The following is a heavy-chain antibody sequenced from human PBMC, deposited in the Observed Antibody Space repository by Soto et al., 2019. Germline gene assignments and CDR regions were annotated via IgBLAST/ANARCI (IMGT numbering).Heavy chain of an antibody. V-gene: IGHV4-34*01. CDR3: VRGKIQLWLDYFDY. D-gene: IGHD5-18*01. CDR1: GGSFSGYY. Sequence: SETLSLTCAVYGGSFSGYYWSWIRQPPGKGLEWIGEINPSGSTNYNPSLKSRVTISVDTSKNQFSLKLSSVTAADTAVYYCVRGKIQLWLDYFDYWGQGTLVTVSS. J-gene: IGHJ4*02. CDR2: INPSGST.